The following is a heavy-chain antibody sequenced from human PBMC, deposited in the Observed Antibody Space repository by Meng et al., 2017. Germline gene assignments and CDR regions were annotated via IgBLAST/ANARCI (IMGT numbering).Heavy chain of an antibody. J-gene: IGHJ4*02. CDR3: ARDGQYYDILTGYRHFDY. CDR2: INTNTGNP. Sequence: GESLKISCAASGFTFSSYSMNWVRQAPGKGLEWVGWINTNTGNPTYAQGFTGRFVFSLDTSVSTAYLQISSLKAEDTAVYYCARDGQYYDILTGYRHFDYWGQGTLVTVSS. V-gene: IGHV7-4-1*02. CDR1: GFTFSSYS. D-gene: IGHD3-9*01.